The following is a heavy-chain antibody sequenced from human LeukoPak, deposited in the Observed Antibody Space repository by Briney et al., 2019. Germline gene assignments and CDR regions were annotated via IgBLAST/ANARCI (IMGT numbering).Heavy chain of an antibody. J-gene: IGHJ6*02. Sequence: ASVKVSCKASGYTFTSYGINWVRQATGQGLEWMGWMNPNSGNTGYAQKFQGRVTMTRNTSISTAYMELSSLRSGDTAVYYCARVKSNAGRYGMDVWGQGTTVTVSS. V-gene: IGHV1-8*02. CDR1: GYTFTSYG. CDR2: MNPNSGNT. CDR3: ARVKSNAGRYGMDV. D-gene: IGHD1-14*01.